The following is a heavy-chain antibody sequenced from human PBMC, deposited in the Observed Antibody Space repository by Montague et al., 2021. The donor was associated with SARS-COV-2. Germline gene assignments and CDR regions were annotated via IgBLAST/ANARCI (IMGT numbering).Heavy chain of an antibody. Sequence: SETLSLTCTVSGGSIGSSNYYWGWIRQPPGKGLEWIGNMYYSGSTYYNPSLKSRVTISIDTSKNQFSLKLSSVTAADTAVYYCARDDTVLQGVTKGMDVWGQGTTVTVSS. CDR1: GGSIGSSNYY. CDR2: MYYSGST. CDR3: ARDDTVLQGVTKGMDV. D-gene: IGHD3-10*01. J-gene: IGHJ6*02. V-gene: IGHV4-39*07.